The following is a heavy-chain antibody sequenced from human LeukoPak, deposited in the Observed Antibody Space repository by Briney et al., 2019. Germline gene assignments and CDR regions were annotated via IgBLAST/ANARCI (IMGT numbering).Heavy chain of an antibody. J-gene: IGHJ5*02. V-gene: IGHV4-59*12. D-gene: IGHD6-6*01. CDR3: ARSSCRPRPRARQGTPPDRRCGFDP. Sequence: PSETLSLTCTVSGGSISSYYWSWIRQPPGKGLEWIGYIYYSGSTNYNPSLKSRVTISVDTSKNQFSLKLSSVTAADTAMYYCARSSCRPRPRARQGTPPDRRCGFDPWGQGTLVTVSS. CDR2: IYYSGST. CDR1: GGSISSYY.